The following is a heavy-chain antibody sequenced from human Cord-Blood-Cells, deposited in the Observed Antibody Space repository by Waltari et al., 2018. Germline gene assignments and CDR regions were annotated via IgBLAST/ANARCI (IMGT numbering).Heavy chain of an antibody. Sequence: EVQLVESGGGLVQPGGSLKLSWAASGLTFRGSASHWVRQASGKGLGWVGRIRSKANSYATAYAASVKGRFTISRDDSKNTAYLQMNSLKTEDTAVYYCTRHVIAAAGTDYWGQGTLVTVSS. V-gene: IGHV3-73*02. CDR3: TRHVIAAAGTDY. CDR2: IRSKANSYAT. J-gene: IGHJ4*02. D-gene: IGHD6-13*01. CDR1: GLTFRGSA.